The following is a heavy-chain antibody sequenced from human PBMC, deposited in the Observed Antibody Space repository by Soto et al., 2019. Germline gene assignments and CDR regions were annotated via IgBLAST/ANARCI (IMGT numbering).Heavy chain of an antibody. CDR1: GYTFTSYG. CDR2: ISAYNGNT. CDR3: VRGGSVAFIAPTGRDNWFDP. V-gene: IGHV1-18*01. J-gene: IGHJ5*02. Sequence: ASVKVSCKASGYTFTSYGISWVRQAPGQGLEWMGWISAYNGNTNYAQKLQGRVTMTTDTSTSTAYMELRSLRSDDTAVYYCVRGGSVAFIAPTGRDNWFDPWGQGTLVTVSS. D-gene: IGHD1-1*01.